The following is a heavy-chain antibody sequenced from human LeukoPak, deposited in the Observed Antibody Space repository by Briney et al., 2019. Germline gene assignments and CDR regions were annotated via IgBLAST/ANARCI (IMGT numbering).Heavy chain of an antibody. V-gene: IGHV3-23*01. CDR1: GFTFSRYA. J-gene: IGHJ5*02. CDR3: AIVLAARQGTTDP. Sequence: SGGSLRLSCAPSGFTFSRYAMRWVRQAPGEGLEWVSAISSWGGTTSYADSVKGGFTISRDNSKSMLYLQMNSLRAGDTAVYYGAIVLAARQGTTDPWGEGTLVTISS. D-gene: IGHD6-25*01. CDR2: ISSWGGTT.